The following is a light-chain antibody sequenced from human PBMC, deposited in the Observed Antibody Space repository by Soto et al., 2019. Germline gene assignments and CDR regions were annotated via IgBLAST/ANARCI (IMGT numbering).Light chain of an antibody. CDR2: GAS. Sequence: DIVLTQSPGTLYLSPGERATLSCRASQSVSSGYLAWYQQRPGQAPRLLIYGASTRATGIPARFSGSGSGTDFTLTISRLEPEDFAVYYCQQYGSSPLITFGPGTKVDIK. CDR1: QSVSSGY. V-gene: IGKV3-20*01. CDR3: QQYGSSPLIT. J-gene: IGKJ3*01.